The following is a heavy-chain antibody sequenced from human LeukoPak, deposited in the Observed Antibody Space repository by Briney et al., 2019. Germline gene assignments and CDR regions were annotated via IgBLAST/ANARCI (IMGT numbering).Heavy chain of an antibody. CDR3: AREVGSLTTLGGYYYQYYTDV. V-gene: IGHV4-59*01. CDR2: IDYSAST. J-gene: IGHJ6*03. Sequence: SETLSLTCTVSSGSTSTYYWSWIRQPPEKGLEWIGYIDYSASTNYNPSLKSRVTISVDTPKNQFSLNLRSVTAADTAVYYCAREVGSLTTLGGYYYQYYTDVWGTGTTVTVSS. CDR1: SGSTSTYY. D-gene: IGHD4-23*01.